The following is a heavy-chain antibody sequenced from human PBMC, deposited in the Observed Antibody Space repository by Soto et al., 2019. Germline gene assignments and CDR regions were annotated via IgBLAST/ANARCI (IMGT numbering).Heavy chain of an antibody. Sequence: QLQLQESGSGLVKPSQTLSLTCAVSGGSISSGGYSWSWIRQPPGKGLEWIGYIYHSGSTYYNPSLKSRVTISVDRSKNQFSLKLSSVTAADTAVYYCARGSEGGVVATTGGSTYYFDYWGQGTLVTVSS. D-gene: IGHD5-12*01. CDR1: GGSISSGGYS. CDR3: ARGSEGGVVATTGGSTYYFDY. J-gene: IGHJ4*02. CDR2: IYHSGST. V-gene: IGHV4-30-2*01.